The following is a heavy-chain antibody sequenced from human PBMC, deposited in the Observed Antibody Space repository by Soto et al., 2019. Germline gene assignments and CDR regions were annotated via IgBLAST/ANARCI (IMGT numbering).Heavy chain of an antibody. CDR1: GFPVSSNY. J-gene: IGHJ3*02. Sequence: PGGSLIVSCAAAGFPVSSNYRSWVRQAPGKGLEWVSVIYSGGSTYYADSVKGRFTISRDNSKNTLYLQMNSLRAEDTAVYYCARGFDYDFWSGPPSIWGQGTMVTVSS. V-gene: IGHV3-66*01. D-gene: IGHD3-3*01. CDR2: IYSGGST. CDR3: ARGFDYDFWSGPPSI.